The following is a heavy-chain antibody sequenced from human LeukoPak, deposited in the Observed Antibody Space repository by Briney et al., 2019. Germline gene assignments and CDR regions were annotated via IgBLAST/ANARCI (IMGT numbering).Heavy chain of an antibody. J-gene: IGHJ4*02. V-gene: IGHV4-30-2*01. Sequence: SETLSLTCAVSGGSVSSGGYSWSWIRQPPGKGLEWIGYNYHTGSTYFNPSFKSRVTISVDRSKNQFSLKLSSVTAADTAVYYCARESSRGSYWGQGALVTVSS. CDR3: ARESSRGSY. CDR2: NYHTGST. CDR1: GGSVSSGGYS. D-gene: IGHD3-16*01.